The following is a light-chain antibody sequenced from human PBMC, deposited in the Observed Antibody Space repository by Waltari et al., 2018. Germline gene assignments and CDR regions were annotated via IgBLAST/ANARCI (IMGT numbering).Light chain of an antibody. CDR3: CSYAGSSSWV. CDR2: EVR. CDR1: SSDVGSYNL. Sequence: QSALTQPASVSGSPGQSITISCTGTSSDVGSYNLVSWYQQHPGKAHQLMIYEVRKRPSGVPNRFTGSKSGNTASRTLSGLQAEDEADYYCCSYAGSSSWVFGGGTKLTVL. V-gene: IGLV2-23*02. J-gene: IGLJ3*02.